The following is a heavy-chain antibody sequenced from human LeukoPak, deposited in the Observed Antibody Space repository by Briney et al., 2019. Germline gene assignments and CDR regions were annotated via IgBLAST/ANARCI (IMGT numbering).Heavy chain of an antibody. V-gene: IGHV1-3*01. Sequence: ASVKVSCKASGYTFTSYGISWVRQAPGQGLEWMGWINAGNGNTKYSQKFQGRVTITRDTSASTAYMELSSLRSEDTAVYYCARGRVAARYFDYWGQGTLVTVSS. D-gene: IGHD5-12*01. CDR3: ARGRVAARYFDY. J-gene: IGHJ4*02. CDR2: INAGNGNT. CDR1: GYTFTSYG.